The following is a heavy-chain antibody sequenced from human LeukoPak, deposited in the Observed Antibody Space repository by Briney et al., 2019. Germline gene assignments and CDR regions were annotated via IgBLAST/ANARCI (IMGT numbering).Heavy chain of an antibody. CDR3: AKDWAEGDY. D-gene: IGHD3-16*01. CDR2: ISGSGGST. CDR1: GFTVSSNY. Sequence: GGSLRLSCAASGFTVSSNYMSWVRQAPGKGLEWVSAISGSGGSTYYADSVKGRFTISRDNSKNTLYLQMNSLRAEDTAVYYCAKDWAEGDYWGQGTLVTVSS. V-gene: IGHV3-23*01. J-gene: IGHJ4*02.